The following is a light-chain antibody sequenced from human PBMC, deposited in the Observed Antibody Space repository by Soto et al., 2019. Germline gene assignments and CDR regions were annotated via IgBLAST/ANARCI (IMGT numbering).Light chain of an antibody. CDR2: KDS. CDR3: QSADSSGTYV. CDR1: ALPKQF. J-gene: IGLJ1*01. Sequence: SYELTQPPSVSVSPGQTARITCSGDALPKQFAYWYQQKPGQAPVLVIYKDSERPSGIPARFSGSISGTTLTLTISGVQAEDEADYYCQSADSSGTYVFGTGTKLTVL. V-gene: IGLV3-25*03.